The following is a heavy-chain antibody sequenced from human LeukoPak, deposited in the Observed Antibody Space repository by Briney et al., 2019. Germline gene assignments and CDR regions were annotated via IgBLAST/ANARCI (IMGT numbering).Heavy chain of an antibody. D-gene: IGHD2-2*01. CDR1: GFTFSSYS. V-gene: IGHV3-21*01. J-gene: IGHJ4*02. CDR3: ARDPPYCSSTSCWIDY. Sequence: GGSLRRSCAASGFTFSSYSMNWVRQAPGMGLEWVSSISTSSAYIYYADSVKGRFTISRDNAKNSLYLQMNSLRAEDTAVYYCARDPPYCSSTSCWIDYWGQGTLVTVSS. CDR2: ISTSSAYI.